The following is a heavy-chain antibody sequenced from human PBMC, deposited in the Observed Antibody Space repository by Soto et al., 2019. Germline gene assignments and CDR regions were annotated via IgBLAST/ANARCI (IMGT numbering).Heavy chain of an antibody. V-gene: IGHV3-23*01. D-gene: IGHD1-1*01. Sequence: GESLKISCAASGFTFSSYAMTWVRQAPGKGLEWVSVISDSGVSTYYADSVKGRFTISRDNSKNTLYLQMNSLRAEDTAVYYCAKDRTGPSPYTYYYYYGLDVWGQGTTVTVSS. CDR3: AKDRTGPSPYTYYYYYGLDV. CDR2: ISDSGVST. J-gene: IGHJ6*02. CDR1: GFTFSSYA.